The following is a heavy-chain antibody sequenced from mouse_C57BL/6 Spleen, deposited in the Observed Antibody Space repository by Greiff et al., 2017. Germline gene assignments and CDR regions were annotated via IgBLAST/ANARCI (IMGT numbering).Heavy chain of an antibody. CDR2: ISYDGSN. Sequence: EVQLQESGPGLVKPSQSLSLTCSVTGYSITRGYYWNWIRQFPGNKLEWMGYISYDGSNNYNPSLKNRISITRDTSKNQFFLKLNSVTTEDTATYYCARVDYYHYFDYWGQGTTLTVSS. CDR3: ARVDYYHYFDY. V-gene: IGHV3-6*01. J-gene: IGHJ2*01. CDR1: GYSITRGYY. D-gene: IGHD1-1*02.